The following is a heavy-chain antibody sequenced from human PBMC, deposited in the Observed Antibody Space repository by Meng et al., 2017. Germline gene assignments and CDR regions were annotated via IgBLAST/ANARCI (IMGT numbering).Heavy chain of an antibody. CDR3: ARVMVGATTSQHDAFDI. D-gene: IGHD1-26*01. J-gene: IGHJ3*02. CDR1: GGSISSYY. V-gene: IGHV4-59*01. Sequence: GSLRLSCTVSGGSISSYYWSWIRQPPGKGLEWIGYIYYSGSTNYNPSLKSRVTISVDTSKNQFSLKLSSVTAADTAVYYCARVMVGATTSQHDAFDIWGQGTMVTVSS. CDR2: IYYSGST.